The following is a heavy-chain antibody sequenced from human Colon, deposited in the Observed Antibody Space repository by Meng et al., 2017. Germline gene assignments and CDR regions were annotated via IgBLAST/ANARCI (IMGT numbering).Heavy chain of an antibody. V-gene: IGHV3-23*01. Sequence: GESLKISCAASEFTFTSYTMTWVRQAPGKGLEWVSAISASGGDTVYADSGKGRFTISRDNSKNTLYLEMNSLRAEDTAMYYCAKAMNRSPTRTIDNWGKGTQVTVSS. CDR1: EFTFTSYT. D-gene: IGHD1-1*01. CDR3: AKAMNRSPTRTIDN. J-gene: IGHJ4*02. CDR2: ISASGGDT.